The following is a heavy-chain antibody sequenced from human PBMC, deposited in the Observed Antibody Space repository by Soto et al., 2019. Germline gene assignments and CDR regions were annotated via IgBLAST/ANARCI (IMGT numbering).Heavy chain of an antibody. V-gene: IGHV4-59*01. CDR1: GGSFSSYY. D-gene: IGHD6-13*01. Sequence: SETLSLTCTVSGGSFSSYYWTWIRQPPGKGLEWIGYIYYSATTNYNPSLKSRVTISVDTSKNQFSLKLSSVTAADTAVYYCARGAWGAAAGFDYWGQGTLVTVSS. CDR2: IYYSATT. J-gene: IGHJ4*02. CDR3: ARGAWGAAAGFDY.